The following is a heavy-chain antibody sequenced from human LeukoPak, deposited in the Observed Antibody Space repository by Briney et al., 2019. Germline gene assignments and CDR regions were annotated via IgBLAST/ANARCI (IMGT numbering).Heavy chain of an antibody. J-gene: IGHJ4*02. V-gene: IGHV4-31*03. CDR2: IYYSGST. Sequence: SETLSHTCTVSGGSISSGGYYWSWIRQHPGKGLEWIGYIYYSGSTYYNPSLKSRVTISVDTSKNQFSLKLSSVTAADTAVYYCASASRHYDFWSGYRYYFDYWGQGTLVTVSS. D-gene: IGHD3-3*01. CDR1: GGSISSGGYY. CDR3: ASASRHYDFWSGYRYYFDY.